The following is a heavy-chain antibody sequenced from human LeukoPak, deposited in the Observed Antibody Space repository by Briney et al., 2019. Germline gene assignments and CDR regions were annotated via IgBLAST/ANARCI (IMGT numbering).Heavy chain of an antibody. J-gene: IGHJ4*02. V-gene: IGHV3-21*01. Sequence: GGSLRLSCAASGFTFNSYSMNWVRQAPGKGLEWVSSISSSSSYIYYADSVKGRFTISRDNAKNSLYLQMNSLRAEDTAVYYCARDRDIAAAGLNFDYWGQGTLVTVSS. CDR1: GFTFNSYS. D-gene: IGHD6-13*01. CDR2: ISSSSSYI. CDR3: ARDRDIAAAGLNFDY.